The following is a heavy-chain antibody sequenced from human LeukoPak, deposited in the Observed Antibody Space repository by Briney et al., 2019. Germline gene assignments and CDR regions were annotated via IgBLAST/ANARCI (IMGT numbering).Heavy chain of an antibody. D-gene: IGHD3-9*01. CDR2: IYHSGST. CDR1: GGSISSADYY. J-gene: IGHJ4*02. CDR3: ASSGGYYDILTGYYSRAFYFDY. Sequence: SQTLSLTCTVSGGSISSADYYWTWIRQHPGKGLECIGFIYHSGSTYYNPSLKSRVTISVDTSKNQLSLKLSSVTAADTAVYYCASSGGYYDILTGYYSRAFYFDYWGQGTLVTVSS. V-gene: IGHV4-31*03.